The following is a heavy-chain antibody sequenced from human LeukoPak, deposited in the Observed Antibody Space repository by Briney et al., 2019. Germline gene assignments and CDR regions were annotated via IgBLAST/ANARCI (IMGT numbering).Heavy chain of an antibody. Sequence: SETLSLTCTVSGGSISSSSYYWGWIRQPPGKWLEWIGSIYYSGSTYYNPSLKSRVTISVDTSKNQFSLKLSSVPAADTAVYYCARESHSGSLPYWGQGTLVTVSS. CDR2: IYYSGST. J-gene: IGHJ4*02. CDR3: ARESHSGSLPY. D-gene: IGHD1-26*01. CDR1: GGSISSSSYY. V-gene: IGHV4-39*02.